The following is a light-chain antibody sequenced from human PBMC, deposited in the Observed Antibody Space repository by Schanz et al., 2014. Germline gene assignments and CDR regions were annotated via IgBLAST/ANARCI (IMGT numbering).Light chain of an antibody. J-gene: IGKJ1*01. V-gene: IGKV3-15*01. CDR3: QQYFDTVWT. CDR1: QSVSSD. CDR2: GAS. Sequence: EIVMTQSPATLSVSPGERATLSCRASQSVSSDLVWYQQKPGQAPRLLIYGASTRATGIPARFSGSGSGTEFTLTISSLEAEDVAVYYCQQYFDTVWTFGQGTKVEVK.